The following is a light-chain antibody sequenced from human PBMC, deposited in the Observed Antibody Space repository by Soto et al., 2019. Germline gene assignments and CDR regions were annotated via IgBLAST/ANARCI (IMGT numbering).Light chain of an antibody. V-gene: IGKV3-11*01. Sequence: DIVLRQSPGTLSLSPGARATLSCRASRSVNNYLDWYQQKPGQAPRLLIYDASNRATGIPARFSGSGSGTEFTLTISSLQPEDYAVYYCQQRGNWPRLTVGGGTRVEIK. J-gene: IGKJ4*01. CDR3: QQRGNWPRLT. CDR2: DAS. CDR1: RSVNNY.